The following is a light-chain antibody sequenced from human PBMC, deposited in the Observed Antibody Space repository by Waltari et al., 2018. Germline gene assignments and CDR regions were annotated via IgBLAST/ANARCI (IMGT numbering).Light chain of an antibody. V-gene: IGKV3-20*01. CDR3: QQYGSSPCT. CDR2: GAS. CDR1: QSVSSSY. J-gene: IGKJ2*02. Sequence: EIVLTQSPGTLSLSPGERATLSCRASQSVSSSYLAWYQQKPGQAPRLLIYGASCRATGIPYRFSGSGSGTDFTLTISRLEPEDFAVFYCQQYGSSPCTFGQGTKLEIK.